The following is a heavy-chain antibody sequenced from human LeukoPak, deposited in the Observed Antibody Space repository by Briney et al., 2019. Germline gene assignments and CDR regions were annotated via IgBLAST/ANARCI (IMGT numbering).Heavy chain of an antibody. CDR2: IYSGGST. Sequence: GGSLRLSCAASGFTVSSNYMSWVRQAPGKGLEWVSVIYSGGSTCYADSVKGRFTISRDNSKNTLYLQMNSLRAEDTAVYYCARFWELLYYFDYWGQGTLVTVSS. D-gene: IGHD1-26*01. CDR3: ARFWELLYYFDY. CDR1: GFTVSSNY. J-gene: IGHJ4*02. V-gene: IGHV3-66*02.